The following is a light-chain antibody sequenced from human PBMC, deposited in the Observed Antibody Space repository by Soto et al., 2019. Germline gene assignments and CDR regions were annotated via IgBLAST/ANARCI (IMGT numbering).Light chain of an antibody. CDR1: QSIGRY. CDR2: GTS. V-gene: IGKV1-39*01. Sequence: TQMTKFTSSLPALVAAKLTLSYRASQSIGRYLNWYQQKPGKAPEFLIYGTSNLRSGVPSRFSGSGSGTDFTLTISSLQPDDFATYYCQHSDSYPDTFGQGTQLDIK. J-gene: IGKJ5*01. CDR3: QHSDSYPDT.